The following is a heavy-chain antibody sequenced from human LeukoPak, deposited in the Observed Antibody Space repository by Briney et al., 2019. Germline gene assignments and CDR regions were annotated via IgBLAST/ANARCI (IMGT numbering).Heavy chain of an antibody. CDR2: ISAYNGNT. Sequence: GASVQVSCKASGGTFSRYAISWVRQAPGQGLEWVGWISAYNGNTNYAQKLQGRVTMTTDTSTSTAYMELRSLRADDTAVYYCARDLYATGMDVWGQGTTVTVSS. CDR1: GGTFSRYA. J-gene: IGHJ6*02. V-gene: IGHV1-18*01. D-gene: IGHD5-24*01. CDR3: ARDLYATGMDV.